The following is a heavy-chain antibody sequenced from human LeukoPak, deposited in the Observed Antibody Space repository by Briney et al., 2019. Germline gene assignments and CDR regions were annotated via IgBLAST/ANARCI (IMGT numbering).Heavy chain of an antibody. D-gene: IGHD3-3*01. Sequence: GGSLRLSCAASGFSFSSYWMTWVHQAPGKGLEWVANIKQDGTEKYSVDSVKGRFTISRDNAKNSLYLQMNSVRAEDTAVYYCVRDFRFLDDYWGQGTLVSVSS. CDR1: GFSFSSYW. J-gene: IGHJ4*02. CDR3: VRDFRFLDDY. CDR2: IKQDGTEK. V-gene: IGHV3-7*01.